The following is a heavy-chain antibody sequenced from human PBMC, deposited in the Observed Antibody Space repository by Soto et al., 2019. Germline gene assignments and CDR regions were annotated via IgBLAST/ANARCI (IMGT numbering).Heavy chain of an antibody. CDR1: GGPISSSSFY. D-gene: IGHD6-19*01. V-gene: IGHV4-39*01. CDR2: IYYTGNT. Sequence: QLQLQESGPGLVKPSETLSLTCIVSGGPISSSSFYWGWIRQPPGKGLEWIGSIYYTGNTYYNPSLKSRFTISVDTSKNHFSLKLSSVTATDTAVYFCARPYSFGWIDYWGQGTLVTVSS. J-gene: IGHJ4*02. CDR3: ARPYSFGWIDY.